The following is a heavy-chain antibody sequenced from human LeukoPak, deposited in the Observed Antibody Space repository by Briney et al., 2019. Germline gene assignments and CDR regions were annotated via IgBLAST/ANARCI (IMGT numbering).Heavy chain of an antibody. CDR2: IWYDGSNK. CDR3: ARDKILWFGESSPNRYYYYGMDV. CDR1: GFTFSSYG. J-gene: IGHJ6*02. V-gene: IGHV3-33*01. D-gene: IGHD3-10*01. Sequence: GGSLRLSCAASGFTFSSYGMHWGRQAPGKGLEWVAVIWYDGSNKYYADSVKGRFTISRDNSKNTLYLQMNSLRAEDTAVYYCARDKILWFGESSPNRYYYYGMDVWGRGTTVTVSS.